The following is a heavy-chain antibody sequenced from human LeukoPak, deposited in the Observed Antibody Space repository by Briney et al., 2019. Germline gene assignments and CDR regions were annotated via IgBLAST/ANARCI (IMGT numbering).Heavy chain of an antibody. J-gene: IGHJ5*02. Sequence: QPGGSLRLSCAASGFTFNNYAMTWVRQAPGKGLEWVSAISGSGGSTYYADSVKGRFTVSRDNSKNTLYLQMNSLRAEDTAVYYCAKERGIRNSGSYNWFDPWGQGTLVTVSS. CDR3: AKERGIRNSGSYNWFDP. CDR1: GFTFNNYA. V-gene: IGHV3-23*01. CDR2: ISGSGGST. D-gene: IGHD1-26*01.